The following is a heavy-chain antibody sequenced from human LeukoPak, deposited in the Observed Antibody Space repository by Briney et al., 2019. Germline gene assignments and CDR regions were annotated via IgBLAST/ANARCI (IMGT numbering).Heavy chain of an antibody. V-gene: IGHV3-23*01. J-gene: IGHJ4*02. Sequence: GGSLRLSCAASGFTFSSYAMSWVRQAPGKGLEWVSGISASGGGTFYGDSVKGRFTISRDNSRNTLYLQMNSLRADDTAVYYCASSSSGWYKFDYWGQGTLVSVSS. CDR1: GFTFSSYA. CDR3: ASSSSGWYKFDY. D-gene: IGHD6-19*01. CDR2: ISASGGGT.